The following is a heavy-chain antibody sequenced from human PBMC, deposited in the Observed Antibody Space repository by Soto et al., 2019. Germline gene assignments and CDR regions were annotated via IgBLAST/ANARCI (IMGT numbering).Heavy chain of an antibody. J-gene: IGHJ6*03. V-gene: IGHV3-48*01. Sequence: EVQLVESGGGLVQPGGSLRLSCAASGFTFSSYSMNWVRQAPGKGLEWVSYISSSSSTIYYADSVKGRFTISRDNAKNSLYLQMNSLRAEDTAVYYCARDPPRITIFGVVQSYYYYMDVWGKGTTVTVSS. CDR2: ISSSSSTI. CDR1: GFTFSSYS. D-gene: IGHD3-3*01. CDR3: ARDPPRITIFGVVQSYYYYMDV.